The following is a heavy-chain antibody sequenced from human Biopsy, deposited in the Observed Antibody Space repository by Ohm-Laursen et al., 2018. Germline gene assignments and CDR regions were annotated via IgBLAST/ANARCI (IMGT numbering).Heavy chain of an antibody. CDR2: VNPNSGNA. CDR1: GYTFAGYY. Sequence: ASVKVSCKASGYTFAGYYLHWVRQAPGHGLEWMGWVNPNSGNANYAQSFQGRLTVTRDTSISTAYMELTSLTFNDTAIYYCARVPAYPSIDGYYGLDLWGQGTTVIVSS. V-gene: IGHV1-2*02. D-gene: IGHD3-9*01. CDR3: ARVPAYPSIDGYYGLDL. J-gene: IGHJ6*02.